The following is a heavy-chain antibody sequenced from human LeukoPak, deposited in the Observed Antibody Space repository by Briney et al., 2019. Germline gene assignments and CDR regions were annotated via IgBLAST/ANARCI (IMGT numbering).Heavy chain of an antibody. J-gene: IGHJ6*02. Sequence: PGGALRLSSAASGFTCNRYDSNCRRQSPRKELKWVAVISYDGSNKYYADSVNSPFTISRDNSKNTMFLQMNSLRGEDTAVCYCAKAPERSSPYSYYGMDVWGQGTTVTVSS. V-gene: IGHV3-30*18. CDR3: AKAPERSSPYSYYGMDV. D-gene: IGHD6-13*01. CDR2: ISYDGSNK. CDR1: GFTCNRYD.